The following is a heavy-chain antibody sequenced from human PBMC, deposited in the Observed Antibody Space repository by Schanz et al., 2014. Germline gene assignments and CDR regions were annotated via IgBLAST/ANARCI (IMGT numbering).Heavy chain of an antibody. D-gene: IGHD3-16*01. CDR1: GFTFSSYG. CDR3: ARAPLGGSTRYFDL. Sequence: QVQLVESGGGVVQPGRSLRLSCAASGFTFSSYGMHWVRQAPGKGLEWVAVVCYDGSKKYYADSVRGRFTISRDNAKNSLYLQMNSLRAEDTAVYYCARAPLGGSTRYFDLWGRGTLVTVSS. CDR2: VCYDGSKK. J-gene: IGHJ2*01. V-gene: IGHV3-33*08.